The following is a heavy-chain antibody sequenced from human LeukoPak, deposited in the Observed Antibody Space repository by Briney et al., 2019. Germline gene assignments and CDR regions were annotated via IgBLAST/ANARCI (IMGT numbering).Heavy chain of an antibody. D-gene: IGHD1-26*01. CDR3: ARAAYSGSYHSDY. V-gene: IGHV4-61*01. Sequence: SETLSLTCTVSGGSVNSGSYYWNWIRQPPGKGLMWLGYIYYSGSTNYNPSLKSRVTISVDTSKNQFSLKLSSVTAADTAVYYCARAAYSGSYHSDYWGQGTLVTVSS. CDR2: IYYSGST. J-gene: IGHJ4*02. CDR1: GGSVNSGSYY.